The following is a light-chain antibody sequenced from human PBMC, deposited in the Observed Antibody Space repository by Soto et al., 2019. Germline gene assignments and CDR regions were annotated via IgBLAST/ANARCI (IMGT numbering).Light chain of an antibody. Sequence: SALTQPASVSGSPGQSITISCTGPSSDVGGYNYVSWYQQHPGKAPKLMIYEVSNRPSGVSNRFSGSKSGNTASLTISGLQAEDEADYYCSSYTSSSTLVFGGGTKHTVL. CDR3: SSYTSSSTLV. CDR2: EVS. J-gene: IGLJ2*01. V-gene: IGLV2-14*01. CDR1: SSDVGGYNY.